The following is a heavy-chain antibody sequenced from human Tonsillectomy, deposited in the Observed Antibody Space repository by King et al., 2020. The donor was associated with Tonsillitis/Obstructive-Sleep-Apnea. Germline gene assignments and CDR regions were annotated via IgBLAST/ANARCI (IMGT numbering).Heavy chain of an antibody. CDR1: GHSIRSSSYY. Sequence: QLQESGPGLVKPSETLSLTCTVSGHSIRSSSYYWGWIRQPPGKGLEWIGTIYYTGSTYYNPSLKSRVTISVDTSKNQFSLKLSSVTAADTALYYCARHVRDGYGTNFDYWGQGTLVTVSS. CDR2: IYYTGST. J-gene: IGHJ4*02. V-gene: IGHV4-39*01. CDR3: ARHVRDGYGTNFDY. D-gene: IGHD5-24*01.